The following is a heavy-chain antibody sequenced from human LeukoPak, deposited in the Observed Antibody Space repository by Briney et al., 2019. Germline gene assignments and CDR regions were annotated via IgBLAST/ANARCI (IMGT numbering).Heavy chain of an antibody. CDR3: ARATGRYRSREQQQLVYYFDY. J-gene: IGHJ4*02. V-gene: IGHV1-69*04. CDR1: GCTVISYA. D-gene: IGHD6-13*01. Sequence: SVKVSCKASGCTVISYAISWVGQAAGQGGEWMGRIIPILGMANYAQKSQGRVTITADKTTSTAYMVLSSLSSEATAVYYCARATGRYRSREQQQLVYYFDYWGQGTLVTVSS. CDR2: IIPILGMA.